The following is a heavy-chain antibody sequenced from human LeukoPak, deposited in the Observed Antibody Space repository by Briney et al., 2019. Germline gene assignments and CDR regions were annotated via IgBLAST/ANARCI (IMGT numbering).Heavy chain of an antibody. J-gene: IGHJ4*02. Sequence: QPGGSLRLSCAASEFTFSGYAMTWVRQALGKGLEWVSSISAGGDNTYYADSVKGRFTISRDNSKSTVYLQMNSLRVEDTAVYYCANLGGTTSTLLRYWGQGTLVTVSS. CDR3: ANLGGTTSTLLRY. CDR2: ISAGGDNT. D-gene: IGHD1-1*01. CDR1: EFTFSGYA. V-gene: IGHV3-23*01.